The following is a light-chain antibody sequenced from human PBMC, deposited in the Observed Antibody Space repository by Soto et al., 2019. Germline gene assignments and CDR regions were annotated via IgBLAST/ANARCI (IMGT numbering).Light chain of an antibody. J-gene: IGLJ2*01. CDR2: DDS. CDR3: QVWDNSADHRGVV. CDR1: NIGTNS. V-gene: IGLV3-21*02. Sequence: YELTQPPSVSVAPGQTATITCGGNNIGTNSVHWYQQKPGQAPVVVVSDDSDRPSGIPERISGSNSGRTASLTIRRVEVGDEADYYCQVWDNSADHRGVVFGGGTKVTVL.